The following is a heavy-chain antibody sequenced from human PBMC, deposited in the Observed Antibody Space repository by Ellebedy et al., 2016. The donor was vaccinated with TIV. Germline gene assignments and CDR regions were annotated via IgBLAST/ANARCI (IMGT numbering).Heavy chain of an antibody. V-gene: IGHV3-48*02. Sequence: GESLKISCAASGFTFSSYSLNWVRQAPGKGLEWVSYISSSSSTMYYADSVKGRFTISRDNAKSSLFLQMNSLRDEDTAVYYCARRGISIPGLDVWGQGTTVIVSS. D-gene: IGHD1-14*01. CDR2: ISSSSSTM. J-gene: IGHJ6*02. CDR3: ARRGISIPGLDV. CDR1: GFTFSSYS.